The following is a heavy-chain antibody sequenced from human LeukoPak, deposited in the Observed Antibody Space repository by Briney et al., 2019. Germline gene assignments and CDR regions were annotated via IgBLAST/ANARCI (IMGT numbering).Heavy chain of an antibody. Sequence: PGGSLRLSCAASGFTFHDYAMHWVRQAPGKGLEWVSGISWNSDSIGYADFVKGRFTISRDNAKNSLYLQMNSLRAEDTAVYYCARDPAGDYSYYYMDVWGKGTTVTISS. D-gene: IGHD6-19*01. CDR2: ISWNSDSI. CDR1: GFTFHDYA. J-gene: IGHJ6*03. V-gene: IGHV3-9*01. CDR3: ARDPAGDYSYYYMDV.